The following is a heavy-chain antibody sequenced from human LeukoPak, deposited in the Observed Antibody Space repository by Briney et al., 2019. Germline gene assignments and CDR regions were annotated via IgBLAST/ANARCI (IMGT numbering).Heavy chain of an antibody. CDR2: IYHSGST. D-gene: IGHD3-10*01. Sequence: PSETLSLTCAVSGVSISSGGYSWSWIRQPPGKGLEWIGYIYHSGSTYYNPSLKSRVTISVDRSKNQFSLKLSSVTAADTAVYYCALPHQFGAGPSWFDPWGQGTLVTVSS. J-gene: IGHJ5*02. CDR3: ALPHQFGAGPSWFDP. CDR1: GVSISSGGYS. V-gene: IGHV4-30-2*01.